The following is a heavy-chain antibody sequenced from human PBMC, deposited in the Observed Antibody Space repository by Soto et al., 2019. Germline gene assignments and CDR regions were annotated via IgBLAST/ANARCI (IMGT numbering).Heavy chain of an antibody. J-gene: IGHJ5*02. D-gene: IGHD5-18*01. Sequence: WXSVKVSGTASGGTFISYAIIWVRQAPGQGLEWMEGIIPIFGTANYAQKFQGRVTITADESTSTAYMELSSLRSDDTAVYYCARPSGYSYGYVNWFDPCGQGTLVTVPS. CDR1: GGTFISYA. V-gene: IGHV1-69*01. CDR2: IIPIFGTA. CDR3: ARPSGYSYGYVNWFDP.